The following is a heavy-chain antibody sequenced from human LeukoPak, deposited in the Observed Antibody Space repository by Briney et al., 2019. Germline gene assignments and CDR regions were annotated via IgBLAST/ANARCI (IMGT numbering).Heavy chain of an antibody. D-gene: IGHD2-8*01. CDR2: IIPIFGTA. CDR1: GGTFSSYA. J-gene: IGHJ3*02. CDR3: AREGVRMAGAFAFDI. V-gene: IGHV1-69*05. Sequence: SVKVSCKASGGTFSSYAISWVRQAPGQGLEWMGGIIPIFGTANYAQKFQGRVTITTDESTSTAYMELSSLRSEDTAVYYCAREGVRMAGAFAFDIWGQGTMVTVSS.